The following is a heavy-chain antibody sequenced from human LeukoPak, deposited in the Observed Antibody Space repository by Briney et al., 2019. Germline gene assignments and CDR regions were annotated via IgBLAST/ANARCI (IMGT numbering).Heavy chain of an antibody. Sequence: ASVKVSCKVSGYTLTELSMHWVRQAPGKGLEWMGGFDPEDGETIYAQKFQGRVTMTRNTSISTAYMELSSLRSEDTAVYYCAAVAGGFDYWGQGTLVTVSS. CDR3: AAVAGGFDY. J-gene: IGHJ4*02. CDR1: GYTLTELS. D-gene: IGHD6-19*01. V-gene: IGHV1-24*01. CDR2: FDPEDGET.